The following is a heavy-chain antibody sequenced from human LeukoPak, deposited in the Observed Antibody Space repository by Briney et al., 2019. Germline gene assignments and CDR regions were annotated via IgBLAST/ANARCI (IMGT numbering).Heavy chain of an antibody. Sequence: GRPLRLSCAASGFPFSSFGMNWVRQAPGKGLEWVAVIWYDGSYKYYADSVKGRFTISRDNSENTLFLQMNSLRVEDTGVYYCAGGLHWFDPWGQGTLVTVSS. J-gene: IGHJ5*02. D-gene: IGHD2-15*01. CDR3: AGGLHWFDP. CDR1: GFPFSSFG. CDR2: IWYDGSYK. V-gene: IGHV3-33*01.